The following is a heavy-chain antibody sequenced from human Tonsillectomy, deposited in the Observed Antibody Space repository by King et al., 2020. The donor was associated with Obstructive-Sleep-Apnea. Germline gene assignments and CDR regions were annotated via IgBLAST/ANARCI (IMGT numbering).Heavy chain of an antibody. CDR2: IRSEADSYAT. CDR3: VVVTAMRYYYYYAMDV. D-gene: IGHD2-21*02. Sequence: VQLVESGGGLVQPGGSLKLSCAASGFTFSGSTIHWVRQASGKGLQWVGRIRSEADSYATAYVAALKGRFAISRDDARNTAYLQLHGLKTEDTAVYYCVVVTAMRYYYYYAMDVWGRGTTVTVSS. V-gene: IGHV3-73*01. J-gene: IGHJ6*02. CDR1: GFTFSGST.